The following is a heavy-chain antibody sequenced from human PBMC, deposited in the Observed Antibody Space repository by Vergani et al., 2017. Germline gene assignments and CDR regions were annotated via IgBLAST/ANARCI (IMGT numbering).Heavy chain of an antibody. CDR1: GFTFSKYG. D-gene: IGHD4-17*01. V-gene: IGHV3-30*02. CDR3: ARPSAPGDYDALDI. J-gene: IGHJ3*02. CDR2: IRYDGSNT. Sequence: QVQLVESGGGVVQPGGSLRLSCGASGFTFSKYGMHWVRQAPGKGLEWVTFIRYDGSNTYYADSVKGRFTISRDNSKNTLFLQMNSLRPEDTAVYYCARPSAPGDYDALDIWGQGTMVTVSS.